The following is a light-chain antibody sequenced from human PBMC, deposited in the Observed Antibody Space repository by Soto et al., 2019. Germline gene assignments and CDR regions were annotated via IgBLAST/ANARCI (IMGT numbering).Light chain of an antibody. CDR1: QSISTY. CDR3: QQSSTTPRT. V-gene: IGKV1-39*01. CDR2: AAS. J-gene: IGKJ1*01. Sequence: DIQMTQSPSSLSASVGDRVTITCRASQSISTYLNWYQQKPGKAPKLLIYAASTLQSGVPSRFSGSGSGTDFRLTITSLQPEDIATYYCQQSSTTPRTFGQGTKVEVK.